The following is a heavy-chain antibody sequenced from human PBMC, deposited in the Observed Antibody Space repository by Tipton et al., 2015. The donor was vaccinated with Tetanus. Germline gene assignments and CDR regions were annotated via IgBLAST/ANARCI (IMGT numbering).Heavy chain of an antibody. CDR2: MKPSIGNT. Sequence: QLVQSGSELKKPGASVKVSCKASGYTFTSYDIHWVRQATGQGLGWMGWMKPSIGNTGYAQKFQGRVTMTRNTSISTAYMELSSLRSEDTAVYYCATYRSGWYNYFDYWGQGTLVTVSS. CDR1: GYTFTSYD. V-gene: IGHV1-8*01. J-gene: IGHJ4*02. D-gene: IGHD6-19*01. CDR3: ATYRSGWYNYFDY.